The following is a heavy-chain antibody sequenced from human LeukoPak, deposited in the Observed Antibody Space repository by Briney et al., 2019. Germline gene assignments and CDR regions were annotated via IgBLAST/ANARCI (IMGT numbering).Heavy chain of an antibody. D-gene: IGHD6-19*01. CDR1: GYTFTGYY. Sequence: ASVKVSCKASGYTFTGYYMHWVRQPPGQGLEWMGWINPNSGGTNYAQKFQGRVTMTRDTSISTAYMELSRLRSDDTAVYYCARDHGEWLVRGCSDYWGQGTLVTVSS. V-gene: IGHV1-2*02. CDR2: INPNSGGT. J-gene: IGHJ4*02. CDR3: ARDHGEWLVRGCSDY.